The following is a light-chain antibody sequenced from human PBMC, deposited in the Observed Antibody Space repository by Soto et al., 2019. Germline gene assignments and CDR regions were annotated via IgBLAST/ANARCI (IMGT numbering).Light chain of an antibody. J-gene: IGKJ4*01. Sequence: DIQMTQSPSTLSASVGVRVTITFRASQSISSWLAWYQQKPGKAPKLLIYAASTLQSGVPSRFAGSGSGTDFTLTINSLQPEDFATYYCQQLESYPSTFGGGTKVDIK. V-gene: IGKV1-5*01. CDR3: QQLESYPST. CDR1: QSISSW. CDR2: AAS.